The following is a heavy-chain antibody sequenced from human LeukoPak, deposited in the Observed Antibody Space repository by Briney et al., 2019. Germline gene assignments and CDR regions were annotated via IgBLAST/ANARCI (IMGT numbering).Heavy chain of an antibody. CDR2: ISSTSSYI. CDR1: GFTFSSNR. D-gene: IGHD3-22*01. J-gene: IGHJ6*02. Sequence: GGSLRLSCAASGFTFSSNRMNWVRQAPGKGLEWVSSISSTSSYIYYVDSVKGRFTISRDNAKNSLYLQMNSLRAEETAVYYCARVYGSVYYYHGMDVWGQGTTVTASS. V-gene: IGHV3-21*01. CDR3: ARVYGSVYYYHGMDV.